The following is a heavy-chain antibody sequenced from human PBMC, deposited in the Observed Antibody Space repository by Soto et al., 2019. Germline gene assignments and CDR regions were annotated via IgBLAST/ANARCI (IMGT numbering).Heavy chain of an antibody. J-gene: IGHJ4*02. D-gene: IGHD1-26*01. CDR3: AREIGGRYGNSFDY. CDR1: GFTFSNHA. Sequence: EVELLESGGGLVQPGESLRLSCAASGFTFSNHAMTWVRQAPGKGLEWVSTISSGGGSTYYAGPVKGRFTISRDNSYYSLALQMNGLRAVDTAVYFCAREIGGRYGNSFDYWGQGSLVTVSS. V-gene: IGHV3-23*01. CDR2: ISSGGGST.